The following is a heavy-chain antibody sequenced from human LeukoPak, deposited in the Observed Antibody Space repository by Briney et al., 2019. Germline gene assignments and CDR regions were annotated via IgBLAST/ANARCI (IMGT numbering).Heavy chain of an antibody. V-gene: IGHV4-39*01. J-gene: IGHJ4*02. Sequence: PSETLSLTCTVPGGSISSSSYYSGWIRQPPGKGLEWIGRIYYSGSTYNNASLKRRVTISVDTSKNQFSLTLSSGTAADTAVYYCARHEYSSSWFDYWGQGTLVTVSS. CDR1: GGSISSSSYY. CDR2: IYYSGST. CDR3: ARHEYSSSWFDY. D-gene: IGHD6-13*01.